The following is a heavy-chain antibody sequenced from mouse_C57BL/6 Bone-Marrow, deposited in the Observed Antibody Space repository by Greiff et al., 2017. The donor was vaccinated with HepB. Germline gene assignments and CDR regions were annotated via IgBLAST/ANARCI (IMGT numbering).Heavy chain of an antibody. Sequence: EVQLVESGGGLVKPGGSLKLSCAASGFTFSSYAMSWVRQTPEKRLEWVATINSGGSYTYYPDSVKGRFTISRDNATNTLYLQMSSLRSADTAMYYCARAARALFDYWGQGTTLTVSS. CDR1: GFTFSSYA. D-gene: IGHD3-1*01. CDR3: ARAARALFDY. V-gene: IGHV5-9-3*01. J-gene: IGHJ2*01. CDR2: INSGGSYT.